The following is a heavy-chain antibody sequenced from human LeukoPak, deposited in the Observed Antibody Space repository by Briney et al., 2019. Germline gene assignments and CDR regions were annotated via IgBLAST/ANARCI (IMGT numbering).Heavy chain of an antibody. CDR2: MSAGGTST. Sequence: PGGSLRLSCAASGFTFSHYWMHWVRQAPGKGLEWVSAMSAGGTSTYYADSVKGRFTISRDNSKNTLYLHMNSLRAEDTAVYYCAKMRGIVITFGGVIFDSWGQGTLATVSS. J-gene: IGHJ4*02. V-gene: IGHV3-23*01. CDR1: GFTFSHYW. D-gene: IGHD3-16*01. CDR3: AKMRGIVITFGGVIFDS.